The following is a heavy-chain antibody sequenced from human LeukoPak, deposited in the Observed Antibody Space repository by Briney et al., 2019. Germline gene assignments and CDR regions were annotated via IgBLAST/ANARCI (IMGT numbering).Heavy chain of an antibody. CDR3: ARCKDYYVPGSYSKTFDY. J-gene: IGHJ4*02. CDR2: IPYSGST. D-gene: IGHD3-10*01. CDR1: GDSISCNNYY. Sequence: PSETLSLTCTVSGDSISCNNYYWAWIRQPPGKGLEWIGSIPYSGSTYYNPSLKSRVTMSVDTSKNQFSLKLSSVTAADTAVYYCARCKDYYVPGSYSKTFDYWGQGTLVTVSS. V-gene: IGHV4-39*07.